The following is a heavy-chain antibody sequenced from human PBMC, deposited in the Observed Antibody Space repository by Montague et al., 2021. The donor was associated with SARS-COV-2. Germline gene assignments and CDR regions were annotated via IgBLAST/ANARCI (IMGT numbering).Heavy chain of an antibody. J-gene: IGHJ4*02. CDR3: ARHANWDWYHFDY. D-gene: IGHD7-27*01. CDR1: GGSISSSY. V-gene: IGHV4-59*08. CDR2: IYHYGSA. Sequence: SETLSLTCSVSGGSISSSYWSWIRQPPGKGLEWIGYIYHYGSAKYNPSLKSRVTISVDTSKNQFSLKLSSVTAVDTAVYYCARHANWDWYHFDYWGQGTLVTVSS.